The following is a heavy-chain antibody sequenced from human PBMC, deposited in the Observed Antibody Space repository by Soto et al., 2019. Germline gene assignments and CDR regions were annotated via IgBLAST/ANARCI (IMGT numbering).Heavy chain of an antibody. D-gene: IGHD4-17*01. CDR1: GGSISSGAHY. Sequence: QVQLQESGPGLVKPSQTLSLTCTVSGGSISSGAHYWSWIRQLPGKGLEWIGNIYYSGSNYYNPSLKSRVTISVDTSNNQFSLYLSSVTAADTAIYYCARDRYGVPRGDYFDSWGRGILVTVSS. CDR2: IYYSGSN. V-gene: IGHV4-31*03. CDR3: ARDRYGVPRGDYFDS. J-gene: IGHJ4*02.